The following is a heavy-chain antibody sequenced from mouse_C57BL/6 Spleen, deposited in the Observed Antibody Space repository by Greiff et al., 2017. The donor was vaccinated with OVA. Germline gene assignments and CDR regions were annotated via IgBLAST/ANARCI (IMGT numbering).Heavy chain of an antibody. V-gene: IGHV5-16*01. CDR2: INYDGSST. Sequence: EVKLMESEGGLVQPGSSMKLSCTASGFTFSDYYMAWVRQVPEKGLEWVANINYDGSSTYYLDSLKSRFIISRDNAKNILYLQMSSLKSEDTATYYCARGDPYYYGSSLDYWGQGTTLTVSS. CDR1: GFTFSDYY. D-gene: IGHD1-1*01. J-gene: IGHJ2*01. CDR3: ARGDPYYYGSSLDY.